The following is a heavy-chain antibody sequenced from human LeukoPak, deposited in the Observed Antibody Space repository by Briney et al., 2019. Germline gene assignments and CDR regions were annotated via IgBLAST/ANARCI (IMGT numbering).Heavy chain of an antibody. D-gene: IGHD2/OR15-2a*01. CDR1: GFTFDDYD. CDR2: ISSSSDYI. Sequence: GGSLRLSCAASGFTFDDYDMNWVRQAPGKGLEWVSSISSSSDYIYYADSVKGRFTISRDNAKNSLYLQMKSLRAEDTAVYYCARGKTSQNIVTRKTYNWFDPWGQGTLVTVSS. J-gene: IGHJ5*02. CDR3: ARGKTSQNIVTRKTYNWFDP. V-gene: IGHV3-21*01.